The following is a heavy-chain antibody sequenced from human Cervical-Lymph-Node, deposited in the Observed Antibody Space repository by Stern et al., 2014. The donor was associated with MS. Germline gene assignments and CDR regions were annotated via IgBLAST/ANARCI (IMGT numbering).Heavy chain of an antibody. J-gene: IGHJ4*02. CDR3: ARVSYDFWSGYYPFDY. Sequence: QVQLQESGPGLVKPSETLSLTCTVSGGSVSSGSYYWSWIRQPPEKGLEWIGYIYYSGSTNYNPSLKSRVTISVDTSKNQFSLKLSSVTAADTAVYYCARVSYDFWSGYYPFDYWGQGTLVTVSS. CDR2: IYYSGST. CDR1: GGSVSSGSYY. V-gene: IGHV4-61*01. D-gene: IGHD3-3*01.